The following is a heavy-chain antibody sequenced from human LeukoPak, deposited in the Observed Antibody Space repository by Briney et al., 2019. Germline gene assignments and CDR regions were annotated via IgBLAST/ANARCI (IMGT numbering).Heavy chain of an antibody. CDR2: IIPIFGTA. J-gene: IGHJ4*02. Sequence: ASVKVSCKASGGTFSGYAISWVRQAPGQGLEWMGGIIPIFGTANYAQKFQGRVTITADESTSTAYMELSSLRSEDTAVYYCARGGRVVVNPFDYWGQGTLVTVSS. CDR1: GGTFSGYA. D-gene: IGHD3-22*01. V-gene: IGHV1-69*13. CDR3: ARGGRVVVNPFDY.